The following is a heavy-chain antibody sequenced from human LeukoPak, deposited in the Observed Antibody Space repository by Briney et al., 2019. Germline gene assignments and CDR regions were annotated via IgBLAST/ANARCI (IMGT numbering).Heavy chain of an antibody. CDR2: ISWNSGSI. V-gene: IGHV3-9*01. D-gene: IGHD3-3*01. Sequence: GGSLRLSSAASGFTFDDYAMHWVRQAPGKGLEWVSGISWNSGSIGYADSVKGRFTISRDNAKNSLYLQMNSLRAEDTALYYCAKGPGITIFGVVDYWGQGTLVTVSS. J-gene: IGHJ4*02. CDR1: GFTFDDYA. CDR3: AKGPGITIFGVVDY.